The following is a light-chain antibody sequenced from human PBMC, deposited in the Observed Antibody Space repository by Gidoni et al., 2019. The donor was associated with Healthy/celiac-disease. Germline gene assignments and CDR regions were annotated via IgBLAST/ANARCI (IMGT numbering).Light chain of an antibody. CDR1: SSDVGGYNY. CDR2: EVS. V-gene: IGLV2-8*01. J-gene: IGLJ2*01. Sequence: QSALTQPPSASASPGQSVTISCTGTSSDVGGYNYVSWYQQHPGKAPKLMIYEVSKRPSGVPERFSGSKSGNTASLTVSGLQAEDEADYYCSSYAGSNNVVFGGGTKLTVL. CDR3: SSYAGSNNVV.